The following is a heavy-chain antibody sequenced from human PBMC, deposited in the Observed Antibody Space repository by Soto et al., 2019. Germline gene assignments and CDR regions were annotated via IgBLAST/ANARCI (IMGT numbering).Heavy chain of an antibody. CDR3: ARGQGNGSGSRSDYFDY. CDR1: GGSFSGYY. Sequence: SETLSLTCAVYGGSFSGYYWSWIRQPPGKGLEWIGEINHSGSTNYNPSLKSRVTISVDTSKNQFSLKLSSVTAADTAVYYCARGQGNGSGSRSDYFDYWGQGTLVTVSS. D-gene: IGHD3-10*01. CDR2: INHSGST. J-gene: IGHJ4*02. V-gene: IGHV4-34*01.